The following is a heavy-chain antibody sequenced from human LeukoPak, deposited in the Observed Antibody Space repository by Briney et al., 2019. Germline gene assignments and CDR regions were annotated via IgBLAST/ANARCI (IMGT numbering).Heavy chain of an antibody. D-gene: IGHD6-13*01. V-gene: IGHV4-59*10. J-gene: IGHJ5*02. CDR2: IYTSGST. CDR3: ARGTLGSSWDDRWFDP. CDR1: GGSFSGYY. Sequence: SETLSLTCAVYGGSFSGYYWSWIRQPAGKGLEWIGRIYTSGSTNYNPSLKSRVTISVDTSKNQFSLKLSSVTAADTAVYYCARGTLGSSWDDRWFDPWGQGTLVTVSS.